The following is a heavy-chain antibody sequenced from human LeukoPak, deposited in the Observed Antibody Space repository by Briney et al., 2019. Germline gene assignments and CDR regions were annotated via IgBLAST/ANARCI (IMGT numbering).Heavy chain of an antibody. Sequence: SETLSLTCAVSGGSISSSSGNCWTWVRQPPGKGLEWIGEIYHSGSTNYNPSLKSRVTMLLDKSKNQFSLKLSSVTAADTAVYYCARNGGDSDFDYWGQGTLVTVSS. CDR1: GGSISSSSGNC. CDR2: IYHSGST. CDR3: ARNGGDSDFDY. D-gene: IGHD2-21*02. V-gene: IGHV4-4*02. J-gene: IGHJ4*02.